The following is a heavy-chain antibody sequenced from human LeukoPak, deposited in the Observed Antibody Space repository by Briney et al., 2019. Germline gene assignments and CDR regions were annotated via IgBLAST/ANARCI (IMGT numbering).Heavy chain of an antibody. V-gene: IGHV4-61*02. CDR3: AREWLRNTDY. J-gene: IGHJ4*02. Sequence: PSGTLSLTCTVSGGSISSGSYYWSWIRQPAGKGLEWIGRIYTSGSTNYNPSLKSRVTISVDTSKNQFSLKLSSVTAADTAVYYCAREWLRNTDYWGQGTLVTVSS. CDR1: GGSISSGSYY. CDR2: IYTSGST. D-gene: IGHD5-12*01.